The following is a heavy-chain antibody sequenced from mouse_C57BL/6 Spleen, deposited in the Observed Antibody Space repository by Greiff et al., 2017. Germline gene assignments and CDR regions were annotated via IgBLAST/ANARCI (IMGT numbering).Heavy chain of an antibody. CDR2: IYPGSGST. CDR3: AVYDGYYEGFAY. CDR1: GYTFTSYW. Sequence: VQLQQPGAELVKPGASVKMSCKASGYTFTSYWITWVKQRPGQGLEWIGDIYPGSGSTNYNEKFKSKATLTADTSSSTAYMQLSSLTSEDSAVYYCAVYDGYYEGFAYWGQGTLVTVSA. D-gene: IGHD2-3*01. V-gene: IGHV1-55*01. J-gene: IGHJ3*01.